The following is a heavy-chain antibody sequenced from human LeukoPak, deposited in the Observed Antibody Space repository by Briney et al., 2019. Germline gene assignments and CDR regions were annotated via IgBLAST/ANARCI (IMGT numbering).Heavy chain of an antibody. CDR3: ARENGQYYYGSGSSPFDY. D-gene: IGHD3-10*01. CDR2: IWYDGSNK. V-gene: IGHV3-33*01. J-gene: IGHJ4*02. Sequence: GGSLRLSCAASGFTFSSYGMHWVRQAPGKGLEWVAVIWYDGSNKYYADSVKGRFTISRDNSKNTLYLQMNSLRAEDTAVYYCARENGQYYYGSGSSPFDYWGQGTLVTVSS. CDR1: GFTFSSYG.